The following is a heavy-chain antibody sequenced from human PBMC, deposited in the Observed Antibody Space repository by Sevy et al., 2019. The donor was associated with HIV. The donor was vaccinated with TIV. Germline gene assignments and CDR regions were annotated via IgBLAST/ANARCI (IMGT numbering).Heavy chain of an antibody. CDR3: AKAPRKQYYYGSGSYYNDY. J-gene: IGHJ4*02. D-gene: IGHD3-10*01. V-gene: IGHV3-23*01. CDR2: ISGSGGST. Sequence: GGSLRLSCAASGFTFSSYAMSWVRQAPGKGLEWVSAISGSGGSTYYADSVKGRFTISRDNSKNKLYLQMNSLRAEDTAVYYCAKAPRKQYYYGSGSYYNDYWGQGTLVTVSS. CDR1: GFTFSSYA.